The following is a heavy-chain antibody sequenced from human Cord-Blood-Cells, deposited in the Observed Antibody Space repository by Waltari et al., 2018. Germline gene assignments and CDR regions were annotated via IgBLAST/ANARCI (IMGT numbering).Heavy chain of an antibody. V-gene: IGHV3-7*01. J-gene: IGHJ4*02. CDR2: IKQDGSEK. D-gene: IGHD5-18*01. CDR3: ARAPRGYSYGIDY. Sequence: EVQLVESGGGLVQPGGSLRLSCAASGFTLSSYWMHWVRQAPGKGLEWVANIKQDGSEKYYVDSVKGRFTISRDNAKNSLYLQMNSLRAEDTAVYYCARAPRGYSYGIDYWGQGTLVTVSS. CDR1: GFTLSSYW.